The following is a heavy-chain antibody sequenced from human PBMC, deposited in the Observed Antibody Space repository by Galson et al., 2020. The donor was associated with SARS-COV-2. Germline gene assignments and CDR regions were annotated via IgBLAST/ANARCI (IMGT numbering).Heavy chain of an antibody. CDR2: IYSEGSST. Sequence: GGSLRLSCAASGFTFSSYWMHWVRQAPGKGLVWVSRIYSEGSSTSYADSVKGRFTISGDNAKNTLYLQMNSLRAEDTAVYYCARGDMRNHYFDYWGQGTLVTVSS. V-gene: IGHV3-74*01. CDR3: ARGDMRNHYFDY. J-gene: IGHJ4*02. CDR1: GFTFSSYW.